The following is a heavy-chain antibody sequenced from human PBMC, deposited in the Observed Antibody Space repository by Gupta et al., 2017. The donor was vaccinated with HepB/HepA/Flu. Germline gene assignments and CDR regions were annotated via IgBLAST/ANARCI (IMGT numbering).Heavy chain of an antibody. CDR2: IWCDGGNI. CDR3: ARDKNVFRNYGDYFSYAMDA. D-gene: IGHD4-17*01. J-gene: IGHJ6*02. Sequence: QVQLVESGGGVVQPGRSLRLSCAASGFTFSAYGIHWVRQAPGKGLEWVAAIWCDGGNIYYLDSVKGRFTISRDNSKNTLYLQMNSLRAEDTAMYYCARDKNVFRNYGDYFSYAMDAWGQGTTVTVSS. CDR1: GFTFSAYG. V-gene: IGHV3-33*01.